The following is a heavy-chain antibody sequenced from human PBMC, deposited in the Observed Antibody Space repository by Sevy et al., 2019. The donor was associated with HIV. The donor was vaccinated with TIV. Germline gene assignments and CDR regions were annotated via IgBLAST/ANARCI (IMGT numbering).Heavy chain of an antibody. D-gene: IGHD3-16*01. Sequence: GGSLRLSCAASGFTFSSYWMSWVRQAPGKGLEWVTIMSFDGKYKYYADSVRGRFTISRDNSKNTLYLQMNNLRPGDTAIYYCARERKGGGLDYWGQGTLVTVSS. CDR3: ARERKGGGLDY. V-gene: IGHV3-30*03. CDR2: MSFDGKYK. J-gene: IGHJ4*02. CDR1: GFTFSSYW.